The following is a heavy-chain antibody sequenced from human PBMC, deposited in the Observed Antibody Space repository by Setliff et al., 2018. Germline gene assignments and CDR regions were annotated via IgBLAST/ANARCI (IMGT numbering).Heavy chain of an antibody. CDR1: GGSISSYY. V-gene: IGHV4-4*07. D-gene: IGHD3-10*01. CDR3: ASRQQSYYGSGPEADYYYYGMDV. CDR2: IYIGGSA. Sequence: KTSETLSLTCTVSGGSISSYYWSWIRQPAGKGLEWIGHIYIGGSANYNPSLKSRVTMSIDTSKNQFSLKLNSVTAADTAVYYCASRQQSYYGSGPEADYYYYGMDVWGQGTTVTVSS. J-gene: IGHJ6*02.